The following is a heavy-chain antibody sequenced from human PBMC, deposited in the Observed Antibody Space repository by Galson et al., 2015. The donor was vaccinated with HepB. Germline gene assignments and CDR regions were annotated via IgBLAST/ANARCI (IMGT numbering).Heavy chain of an antibody. CDR3: SRGGFVAVVTATLNNWFDP. D-gene: IGHD2-15*01. CDR1: GYTFSTFS. J-gene: IGHJ5*02. Sequence: SVKVSCKASGYTFSTFSIAWVRQAPGEGLEWMGWISAYDGSTNYAQKFQGRVTMTTETSTTTAYMEPRSLRSDDTAVYYCSRGGFVAVVTATLNNWFDPWGQGTLVTVSS. V-gene: IGHV1-18*01. CDR2: ISAYDGST.